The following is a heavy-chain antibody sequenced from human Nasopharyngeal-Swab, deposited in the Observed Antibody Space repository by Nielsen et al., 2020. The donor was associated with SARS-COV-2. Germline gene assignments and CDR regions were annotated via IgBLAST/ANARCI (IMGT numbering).Heavy chain of an antibody. Sequence: WIRQPPGKGLEWIGYIYYSGSTNYNPSLKSRVTISVDTSKNQFSLKLSSVTAADTAVYYCARDGYDSSGYYLSAFDIWGQGTVVTVSS. J-gene: IGHJ3*02. V-gene: IGHV4-59*01. CDR2: IYYSGST. CDR3: ARDGYDSSGYYLSAFDI. D-gene: IGHD3-22*01.